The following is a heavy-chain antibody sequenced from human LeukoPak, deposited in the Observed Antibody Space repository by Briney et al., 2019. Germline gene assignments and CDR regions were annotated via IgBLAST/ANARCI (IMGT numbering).Heavy chain of an antibody. Sequence: SETLSLTCTVSGGSINSYYWSWIRQPPGKGLEWIGYIYYSGSTNYNPSLKSRVTISVDTSKNQFSLTLSSVTAADTAVYYCARGPYYDFWSGFGPWGQGTLVTVSS. J-gene: IGHJ5*02. CDR3: ARGPYYDFWSGFGP. D-gene: IGHD3-3*01. CDR2: IYYSGST. CDR1: GGSINSYY. V-gene: IGHV4-59*01.